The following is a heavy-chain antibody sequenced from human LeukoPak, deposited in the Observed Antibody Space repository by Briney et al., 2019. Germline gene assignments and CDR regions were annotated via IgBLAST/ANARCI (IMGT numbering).Heavy chain of an antibody. J-gene: IGHJ4*02. V-gene: IGHV4-4*02. Sequence: SETLSLPCTFSGVSMISSHGWSWARQPPGKGLEWIGEIYHTGTTNYASSLKSRITMSVDKSKNQFYLKVSSVTAADTAVYYCATYFYGDYASYYFDIRGRGTPVSVSS. D-gene: IGHD4-17*01. CDR1: GVSMISSHG. CDR3: ATYFYGDYASYYFDI. CDR2: IYHTGTT.